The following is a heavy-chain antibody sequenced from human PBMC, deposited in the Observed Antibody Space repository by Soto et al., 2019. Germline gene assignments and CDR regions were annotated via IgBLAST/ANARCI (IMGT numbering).Heavy chain of an antibody. D-gene: IGHD3-3*01. CDR2: INPSGGRT. Sequence: ASVKLSCKSSGYTFTGYYMRWALQAPEQGLEWMGIINPSGGRTSYAQKFQGRVTMTRDTSTSTVYMELRRLRSEDTDVYYCARGPLAYDFWSGYSYGAFDLWGQGTMVTVSS. CDR1: GYTFTGYY. V-gene: IGHV1-46*01. J-gene: IGHJ3*01. CDR3: ARGPLAYDFWSGYSYGAFDL.